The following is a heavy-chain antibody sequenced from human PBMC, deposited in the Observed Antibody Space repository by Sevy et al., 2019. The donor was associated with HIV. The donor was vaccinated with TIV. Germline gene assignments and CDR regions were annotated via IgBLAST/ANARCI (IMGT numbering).Heavy chain of an antibody. D-gene: IGHD1-20*01. J-gene: IGHJ4*02. CDR1: GFTFINYA. Sequence: GGSLRLSCAASGFTFINYAMTWVRQAPGKGLEWVSSIYPNGDVTFYAESVKGRFIISRDSSKNTLFLQMNSLRAEETAVYYCAKDFCRTDNCADLFDYWGQGTLVTVSS. CDR3: AKDFCRTDNCADLFDY. CDR2: IYPNGDVT. V-gene: IGHV3-23*01.